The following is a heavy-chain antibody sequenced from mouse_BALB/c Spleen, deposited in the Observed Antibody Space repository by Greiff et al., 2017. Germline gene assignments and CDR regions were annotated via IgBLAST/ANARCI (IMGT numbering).Heavy chain of an antibody. V-gene: IGHV5-17*02. Sequence: EVKLMESGGGLVQPGGSRKLSCAASGFTFSSFGMHWVRQAPEKGLEWVAYISSGSSTIYYADTVKGRFTISRDNPKNTLFLQMTSLRSEDTAMYYCATGTPDYWGQGTTLTVSS. D-gene: IGHD4-1*01. J-gene: IGHJ2*01. CDR3: ATGTPDY. CDR1: GFTFSSFG. CDR2: ISSGSSTI.